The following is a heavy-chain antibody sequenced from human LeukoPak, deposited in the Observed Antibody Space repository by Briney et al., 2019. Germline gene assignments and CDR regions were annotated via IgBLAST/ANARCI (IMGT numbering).Heavy chain of an antibody. Sequence: SETLSLTCTVSGGSITSYYWSWIRQSPGKGLEWIGHIYYSRSTNYSPSLKSRVTISIDTSRKQFSLKVSSVTAADTAMYYCAKWSDYANAFDIWGQGTVVIVSS. V-gene: IGHV4-59*01. CDR1: GGSITSYY. D-gene: IGHD4-17*01. J-gene: IGHJ3*02. CDR3: AKWSDYANAFDI. CDR2: IYYSRST.